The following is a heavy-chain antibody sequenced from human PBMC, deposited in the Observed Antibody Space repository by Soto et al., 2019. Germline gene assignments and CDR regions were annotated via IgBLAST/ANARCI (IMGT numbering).Heavy chain of an antibody. J-gene: IGHJ6*02. CDR2: IYHSGST. V-gene: IGHV4-30-2*01. CDR1: GGSISSGGYS. Sequence: SQTVSLTCAVSGGSISSGGYSWSWIRQPPGKGLEWIGYIYHSGSTYYNPSLKSRVTISVDRSKNQFSLKLSSVTAADTAVYYCARVGLRLYYYGMDVWGQGTTVTVSS. D-gene: IGHD4-17*01. CDR3: ARVGLRLYYYGMDV.